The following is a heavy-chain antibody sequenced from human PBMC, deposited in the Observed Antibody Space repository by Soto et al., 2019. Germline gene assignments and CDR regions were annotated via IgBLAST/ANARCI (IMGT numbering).Heavy chain of an antibody. CDR3: ARHPERIAEIGWFDP. CDR1: GFTFSSYS. V-gene: IGHV3-48*01. CDR2: ISSSSSTI. Sequence: PGGYLRLSCAASGFTFSSYSMNWVRPAPGKGLEWVTYISSSSSTIYYADTVKGRYTISRDNAKNSLYLQMNSLRAEDTAVYYCARHPERIAEIGWFDPWGQGTLVTVSS. J-gene: IGHJ5*02. D-gene: IGHD6-13*01.